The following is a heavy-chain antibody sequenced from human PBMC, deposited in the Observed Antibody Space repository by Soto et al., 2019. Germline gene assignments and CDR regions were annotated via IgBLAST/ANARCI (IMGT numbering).Heavy chain of an antibody. CDR1: GYSISSGGYN. J-gene: IGHJ4*02. Sequence: QVQLQESGPGLVKPSQTLSLICTVSGYSISSGGYNWSWIRQLPGKGLEWIGNIYYLGNTDYNPSLRSRSTMSIDTSKKQFSLRLSSVTAADTAMYFCARSKFVVVNGRDKKYYFDKWGQGTLVTVSS. CDR2: IYYLGNT. D-gene: IGHD2-21*01. V-gene: IGHV4-31*03. CDR3: ARSKFVVVNGRDKKYYFDK.